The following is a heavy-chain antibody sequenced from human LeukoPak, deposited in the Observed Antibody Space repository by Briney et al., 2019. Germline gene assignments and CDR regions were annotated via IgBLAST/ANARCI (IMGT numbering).Heavy chain of an antibody. Sequence: ASVKVSCKTSGYTFTSYGVSWVRQAPGQRLEWMGWISTYNYNTNYAQKFRARVTLTKDTSTSTVYMELRSLRFDDTAIYYCARQVDTSMALPDYWGQGTLVTVSS. CDR1: GYTFTSYG. CDR3: ARQVDTSMALPDY. CDR2: ISTYNYNT. D-gene: IGHD5-18*01. J-gene: IGHJ4*02. V-gene: IGHV1-18*01.